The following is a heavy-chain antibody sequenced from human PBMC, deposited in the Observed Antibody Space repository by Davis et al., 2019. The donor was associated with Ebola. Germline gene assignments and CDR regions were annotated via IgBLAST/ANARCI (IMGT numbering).Heavy chain of an antibody. Sequence: SETLSLTCAVYGGSFSGYYWSWIRQPPGKGLEWIGEINHSGSTNYNPSLKSRVTISVDTSKNQFSLKLSSVTAADTALYYCARDDFWSGDFGYWGQGTLVTVSS. CDR2: INHSGST. J-gene: IGHJ4*02. D-gene: IGHD3-3*01. CDR1: GGSFSGYY. V-gene: IGHV4-34*01. CDR3: ARDDFWSGDFGY.